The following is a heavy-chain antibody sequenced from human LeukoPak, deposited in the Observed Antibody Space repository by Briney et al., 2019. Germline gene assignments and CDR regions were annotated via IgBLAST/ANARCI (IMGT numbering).Heavy chain of an antibody. CDR2: ISSSSSYI. Sequence: PGGSLRLSCAASGFTFSSYSMNWVRQAPGKGLEWVSSISSSSSYIYYAASVKGRFTISRDNAKNSLYLQMNSLRAVDTAVYYCARARNTFGGVIVFDYWGQGTLVTVSS. CDR1: GFTFSSYS. CDR3: ARARNTFGGVIVFDY. V-gene: IGHV3-21*01. J-gene: IGHJ4*02. D-gene: IGHD3-16*02.